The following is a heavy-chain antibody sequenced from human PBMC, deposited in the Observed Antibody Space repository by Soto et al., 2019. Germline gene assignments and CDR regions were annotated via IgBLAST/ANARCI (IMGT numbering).Heavy chain of an antibody. CDR2: VHPGNSDI. D-gene: IGHD1-20*01. CDR1: GYSFNSYW. V-gene: IGHV5-51*01. J-gene: IGHJ4*02. CDR3: AALTGATFH. Sequence: ESLKISCKASGYSFNSYWIGWVRQMPGKGLEWMGIVHPGNSDIRYSPSFQGQVIVSVDRSISTAYLQWSSLKASDTAMYYCAALTGATFHWGQGTLVTVSS.